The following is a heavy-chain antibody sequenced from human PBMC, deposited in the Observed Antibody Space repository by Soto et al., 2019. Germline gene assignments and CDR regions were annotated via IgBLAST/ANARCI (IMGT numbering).Heavy chain of an antibody. CDR3: ARDNYGRSSY. D-gene: IGHD3-16*01. CDR1: GFTFSSYA. Sequence: LRLSCAASGFTFSSYAMHWVRQAPGKGLEWVAVISYDGSNKYYADSVKGRFTISRDNSKNTLYLQMNSLRAEDTAVYYCARDNYGRSSYWGQGGLVTVSS. V-gene: IGHV3-30-3*01. J-gene: IGHJ1*01. CDR2: ISYDGSNK.